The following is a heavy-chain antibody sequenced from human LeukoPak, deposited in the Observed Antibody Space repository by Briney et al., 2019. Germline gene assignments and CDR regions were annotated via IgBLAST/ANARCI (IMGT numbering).Heavy chain of an antibody. Sequence: SETLSLTCTVSGVSISSYYWSWIRQPPGKGLEWIGYIYTSGSTNYNPSLKSRVTISVDTSKNQFSLKRSSATAADTAVYYCARVYSSSSVRWFDPWGQGTLVTVSS. D-gene: IGHD6-6*01. CDR1: GVSISSYY. J-gene: IGHJ5*02. CDR2: IYTSGST. V-gene: IGHV4-4*09. CDR3: ARVYSSSSVRWFDP.